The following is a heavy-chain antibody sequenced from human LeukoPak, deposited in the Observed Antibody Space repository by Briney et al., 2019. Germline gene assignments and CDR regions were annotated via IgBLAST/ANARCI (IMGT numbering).Heavy chain of an antibody. D-gene: IGHD4-17*01. V-gene: IGHV4-59*01. CDR3: ARYLDYGDLDYFDY. J-gene: IGHJ4*02. CDR1: GGSISSYY. Sequence: SETLSLTCTVSGGSISSYYLSWIRQPPGKGLEWIGYIYYSGSTNYNPSLKSRVTISVDTSKNQFSLKLSSVTAADTAVDYCARYLDYGDLDYFDYWGQGTLVTVSS. CDR2: IYYSGST.